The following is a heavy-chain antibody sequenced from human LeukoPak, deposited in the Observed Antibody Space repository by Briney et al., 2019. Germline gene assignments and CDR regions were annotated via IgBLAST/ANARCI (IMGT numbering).Heavy chain of an antibody. Sequence: GESLKISCKGSGYNFISYWIGWVRQMPGKGLEWMGIIYPGDSDTRYSPSFQGQVTISADKSISTAYLQWSSLKASDTAMYYCARSPRTIITPLFDYWGQGTLVTVSS. D-gene: IGHD1-14*01. CDR3: ARSPRTIITPLFDY. J-gene: IGHJ4*02. V-gene: IGHV5-51*01. CDR2: IYPGDSDT. CDR1: GYNFISYW.